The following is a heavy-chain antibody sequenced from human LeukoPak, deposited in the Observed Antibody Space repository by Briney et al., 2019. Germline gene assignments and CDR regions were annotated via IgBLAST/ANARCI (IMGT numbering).Heavy chain of an antibody. CDR3: ARDFDWPYYFDY. D-gene: IGHD3-9*01. CDR2: INAGNGNT. J-gene: IGHJ4*02. V-gene: IGHV1-3*01. Sequence: ASVKVSCKASGYTFTSYAMHWVRQAPGQRLEWMGWINAGNGNTKYSQKFQGRVTITRDTSASTAYMELSSLRSEDTAVYYCARDFDWPYYFDYWGQGTLVTVSS. CDR1: GYTFTSYA.